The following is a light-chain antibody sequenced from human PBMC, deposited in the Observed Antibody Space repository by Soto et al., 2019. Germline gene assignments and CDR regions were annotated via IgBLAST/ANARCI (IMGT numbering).Light chain of an antibody. CDR3: QQYYSAPHT. Sequence: DILMTQSPDSLAVSLGESATINCKSSQSVLYSSNNKNYFAWYQQKPGQPPKLLIYWASTRESGVPDRFSGSGSGTDFTLTISSLQAEDVAVYYCQQYYSAPHTFGQGTKLEIK. V-gene: IGKV4-1*01. J-gene: IGKJ2*01. CDR1: QSVLYSSNNKNY. CDR2: WAS.